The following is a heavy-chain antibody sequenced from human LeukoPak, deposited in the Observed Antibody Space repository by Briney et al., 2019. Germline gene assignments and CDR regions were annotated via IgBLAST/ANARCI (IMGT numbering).Heavy chain of an antibody. Sequence: GGSLRLSCGASGFTLSSYGMHWVRQAPGKGLEWVAFIRYDGSNKYYADSVKGRFTISRDNSKNTLYLQMNSRRAEDTAVYYCAKGDDRPATTGIKKRYYFDYWGQGTLVTVSS. J-gene: IGHJ4*02. D-gene: IGHD1-1*01. V-gene: IGHV3-30*02. CDR1: GFTLSSYG. CDR3: AKGDDRPATTGIKKRYYFDY. CDR2: IRYDGSNK.